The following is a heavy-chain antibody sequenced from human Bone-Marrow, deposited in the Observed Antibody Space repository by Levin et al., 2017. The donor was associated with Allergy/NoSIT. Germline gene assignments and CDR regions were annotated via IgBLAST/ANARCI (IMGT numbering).Heavy chain of an antibody. CDR2: ISSSGRTI. V-gene: IGHV3-11*01. Sequence: GGSLRLSCAASGFTFSDYYMSWIRQAPGKGLEWVSYISSSGRTIYYADSVKGRFTISRDNAKNSLYLQMNSLRAEDTAVFYCARDLGTSTVTTRFDHWGQGTLVTVSS. CDR1: GFTFSDYY. D-gene: IGHD4-17*01. CDR3: ARDLGTSTVTTRFDH. J-gene: IGHJ4*02.